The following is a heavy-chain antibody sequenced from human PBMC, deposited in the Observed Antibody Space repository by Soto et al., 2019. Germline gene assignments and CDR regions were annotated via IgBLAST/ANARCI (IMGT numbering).Heavy chain of an antibody. CDR2: ISYAGSNK. CDR1: GFTVSSYG. Sequence: QVQLVESGGGVVQSGRSLRLSCAASGFTVSSYGMHWGRQAPGKGLEWVAVISYAGSNKYYADSVKGRFTISRDNSKNTRYLQMNSLRAEDTAVYYCAKDRRGGSIHYYFDYRGQGTLVTVSS. D-gene: IGHD2-15*01. CDR3: AKDRRGGSIHYYFDY. V-gene: IGHV3-30*18. J-gene: IGHJ4*02.